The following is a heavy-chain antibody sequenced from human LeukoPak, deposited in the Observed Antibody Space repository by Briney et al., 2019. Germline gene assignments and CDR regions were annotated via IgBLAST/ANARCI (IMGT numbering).Heavy chain of an antibody. CDR2: IKSKTDGGTS. V-gene: IGHV3-15*01. D-gene: IGHD3-10*01. CDR1: GFTFTNAW. Sequence: GGSLRLSCAAAGFTFTNAWMYWVRQAPGKGLEWVGRIKSKTDGGTSDYAAPVTGRFTISRDDSKSTLYLEMNSLKTEDTGVYYCSTLWYGAWGQGTLVTVSS. J-gene: IGHJ5*02. CDR3: STLWYGA.